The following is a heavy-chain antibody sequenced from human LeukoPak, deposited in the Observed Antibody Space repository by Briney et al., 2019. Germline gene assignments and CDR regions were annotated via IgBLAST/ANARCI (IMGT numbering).Heavy chain of an antibody. J-gene: IGHJ4*02. V-gene: IGHV4-59*01. Sequence: SEILSLTCTVSGGSISSYYWSWIRQPPGKGLEWIGYIYYSGSTNYNPSLKSRVTISVDTSKNQFSLKLTSVTAADTAVYYCAKVLREYSSGWYSDYWGQGTLVTVSS. D-gene: IGHD6-19*01. CDR3: AKVLREYSSGWYSDY. CDR2: IYYSGST. CDR1: GGSISSYY.